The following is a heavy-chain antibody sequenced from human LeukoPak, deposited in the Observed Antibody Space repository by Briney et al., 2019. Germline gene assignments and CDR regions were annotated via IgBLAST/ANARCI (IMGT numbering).Heavy chain of an antibody. J-gene: IGHJ4*02. D-gene: IGHD2-15*01. CDR2: INPKNGGT. CDR3: ARDIVVAYYFDY. Sequence: ASVKVSCKASGYTFTGYYMHWVLQAPGQGLEWMGLINPKNGGTSYAQKFQGRVTMTRDTSITTAYMELSSLRSDDTAVYYCARDIVVAYYFDYWGQGTLVTVSS. CDR1: GYTFTGYY. V-gene: IGHV1-2*02.